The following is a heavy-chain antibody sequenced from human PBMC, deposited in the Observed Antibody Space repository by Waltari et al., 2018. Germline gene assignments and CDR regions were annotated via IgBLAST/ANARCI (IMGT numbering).Heavy chain of an antibody. Sequence: QVQLVESGGGVVQPGRSLRLSCAASGFTFSSYAMPWVRQAPVKGVEGVEVISEDGSNKYYAYYVKGRFTISRDNSKNTLYLQMNSLRAEETAVYYCARERNDAFDIWGQGTMVTVSS. CDR1: GFTFSSYA. CDR3: ARERNDAFDI. D-gene: IGHD4-4*01. CDR2: ISEDGSNK. V-gene: IGHV3-30-3*01. J-gene: IGHJ3*02.